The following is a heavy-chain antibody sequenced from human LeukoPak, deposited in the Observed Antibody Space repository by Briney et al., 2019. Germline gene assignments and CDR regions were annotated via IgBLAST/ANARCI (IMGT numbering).Heavy chain of an antibody. CDR1: GFPISSGFS. J-gene: IGHJ5*02. CDR3: ARVGAVPGIDP. D-gene: IGHD3-16*01. Sequence: SETLSLTCAVFGFPISSGFSWAWIRQSPGKGLDWIASISYGAITYYKPSLESRLFISADTSKNQFSVRLTSVTAADTAVYYCARVGAVPGIDPWGQGILVTVSS. CDR2: ISYGAIT. V-gene: IGHV4-38-2*01.